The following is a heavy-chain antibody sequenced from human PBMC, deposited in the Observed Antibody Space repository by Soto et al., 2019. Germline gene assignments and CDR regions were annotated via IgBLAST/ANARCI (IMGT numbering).Heavy chain of an antibody. V-gene: IGHV1-3*01. Sequence: RASVKVSCKASGYTCTTYAMHWVRQAPGQTLEWMGWISAGNGNPKYSQKFQGRVTITRDTSASTAYMELSSLRSEDTAVYYCARVLLGSGIYHNAFDYWGQGTQVTVSS. D-gene: IGHD3-10*01. J-gene: IGHJ4*02. CDR3: ARVLLGSGIYHNAFDY. CDR2: ISAGNGNP. CDR1: GYTCTTYA.